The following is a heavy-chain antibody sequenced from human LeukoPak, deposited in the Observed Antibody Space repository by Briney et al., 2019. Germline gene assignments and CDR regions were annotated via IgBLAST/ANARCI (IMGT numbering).Heavy chain of an antibody. D-gene: IGHD2-21*01. V-gene: IGHV3-7*01. Sequence: GGSLRLSCAASGFTFSNFWMTGVRQAPGQGREWMANIHPDGRLKRYVASVKGQFTISRDNARSSLYLQMNSLVVDDSASYYCLRILRRDEGAHFWGQGPLVTVSS. CDR1: GFTFSNFW. CDR2: IHPDGRLK. CDR3: LRILRRDEGAHF. J-gene: IGHJ4*02.